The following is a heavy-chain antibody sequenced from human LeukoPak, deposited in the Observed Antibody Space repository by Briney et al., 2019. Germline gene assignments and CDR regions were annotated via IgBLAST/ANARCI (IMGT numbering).Heavy chain of an antibody. CDR1: GFTFSDYY. Sequence: TSGGSLRLSCAASGFTFSDYYMSWIRQAPGKGLEWVSYISSSGSTIYYADSVKGRFTISRDNAKNSLYLQMNSLRAEDTAVYYCARGQVGKVQSLFDYWGQGTLVTVSS. J-gene: IGHJ4*02. D-gene: IGHD1-1*01. V-gene: IGHV3-11*04. CDR3: ARGQVGKVQSLFDY. CDR2: ISSSGSTI.